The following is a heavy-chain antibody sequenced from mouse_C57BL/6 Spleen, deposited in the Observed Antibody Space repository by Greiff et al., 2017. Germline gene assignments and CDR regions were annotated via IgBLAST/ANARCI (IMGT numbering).Heavy chain of an antibody. D-gene: IGHD1-1*01. CDR3: ARRGTVVATSDY. CDR2: IDPSDSYT. CDR1: GYTFTSYW. J-gene: IGHJ2*01. V-gene: IGHV1-50*01. Sequence: QVQLQQPVAELVKPGASVKLSCKASGYTFTSYWMQWVKQRPGQGLEWIGEIDPSDSYTNYNQKFKGKATLTVDTSSSTAYMQLSSLTSEDSAVYYCARRGTVVATSDYWGQGTTLTVSS.